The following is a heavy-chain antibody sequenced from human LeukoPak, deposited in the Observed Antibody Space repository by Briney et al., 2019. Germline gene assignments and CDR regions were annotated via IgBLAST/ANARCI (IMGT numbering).Heavy chain of an antibody. Sequence: SCKASGGTFSSYAMGWVRQAPGKGLEWVSAISGSGGSTYYADSVKGRFTISRDNSKNTLYLQMNSLRAEDTAVYYCAKDRGGVVGAHDYWGQGTLVTVSS. V-gene: IGHV3-23*01. CDR1: GGTFSSYA. D-gene: IGHD1-26*01. CDR3: AKDRGGVVGAHDY. J-gene: IGHJ4*02. CDR2: ISGSGGST.